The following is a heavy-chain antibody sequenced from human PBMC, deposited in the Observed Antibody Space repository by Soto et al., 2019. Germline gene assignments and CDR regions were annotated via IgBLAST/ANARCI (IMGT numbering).Heavy chain of an antibody. V-gene: IGHV3-30*18. CDR3: AKYRYSTSTGHFEY. D-gene: IGHD5-12*01. J-gene: IGHJ4*02. Sequence: QVQLVESGGGVVQPGRSLRLSCIASGLTLSTYGMHWVRQAPGKGLEWVAIISYDGSEKNHADSVKGRFTISRDNSKNTLYLQMNSLTADDTAVYYCAKYRYSTSTGHFEYWGQGTLVTVSS. CDR2: ISYDGSEK. CDR1: GLTLSTYG.